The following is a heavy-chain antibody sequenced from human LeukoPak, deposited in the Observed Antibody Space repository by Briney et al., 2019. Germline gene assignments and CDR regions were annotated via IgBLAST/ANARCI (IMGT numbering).Heavy chain of an antibody. D-gene: IGHD4-17*01. V-gene: IGHV3-23*01. J-gene: IGHJ6*02. CDR1: GFTFSSYA. CDR3: AKEGFGDYGIYYYGMDV. CDR2: ISGSGGST. Sequence: GGSLRLSCVVSGFTFSSYAMSWVRQAPGKGLEWVSAISGSGGSTYYADSVEGRFTISRDNSKNTLYLQVSSLRAEDTAVYYCAKEGFGDYGIYYYGMDVWGQGTTVTVSS.